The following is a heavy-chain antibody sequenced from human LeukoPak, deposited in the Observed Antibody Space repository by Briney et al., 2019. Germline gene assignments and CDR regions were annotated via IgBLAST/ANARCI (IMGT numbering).Heavy chain of an antibody. V-gene: IGHV4-59*01. CDR3: ARQQLSQLYYFDN. CDR1: GGSISSYY. CDR2: IYYTGST. J-gene: IGHJ4*02. D-gene: IGHD6-13*01. Sequence: PSETLSLTCTVTGGSISSYYWSWIRQPPGKGLEWIGHIYYTGSTNYNPSLKSRVTISVDTSKNQFSLKLSSVTAADTAVYYCARQQLSQLYYFDNWGQGTLVTVSS.